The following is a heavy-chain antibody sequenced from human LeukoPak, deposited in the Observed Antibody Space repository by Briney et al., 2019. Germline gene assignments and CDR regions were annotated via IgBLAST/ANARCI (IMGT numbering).Heavy chain of an antibody. D-gene: IGHD3-10*01. CDR2: IYYSGST. J-gene: IGHJ4*02. CDR1: GGSINSYY. CDR3: ARATEFTVVRGALDY. V-gene: IGHV4-59*01. Sequence: SETLSLTCTVSGGSINSYYWTLIRQPPGKGLEWIGYIYYSGSTNYNPSLKSRVAISVDTSKNQFTLKLTSVTAADTAVYYCARATEFTVVRGALDYWGQGTLVTVSS.